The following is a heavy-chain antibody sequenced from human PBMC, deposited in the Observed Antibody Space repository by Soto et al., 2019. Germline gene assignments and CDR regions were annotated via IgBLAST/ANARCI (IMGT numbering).Heavy chain of an antibody. J-gene: IGHJ6*02. D-gene: IGHD3-3*01. CDR3: TSRISIFYGMDV. CDR1: GFTFKDAW. CDR2: IEARSDGGTT. Sequence: LRLSCAGSGFTFKDAWMAWVRQAPGKGLERVGHIEARSDGGTTDLAAPVRGRFSISRDDSSKIVYLQMNSLKSEDSGVYYCTSRISIFYGMDVWGPGTMVTVSS. V-gene: IGHV3-15*04.